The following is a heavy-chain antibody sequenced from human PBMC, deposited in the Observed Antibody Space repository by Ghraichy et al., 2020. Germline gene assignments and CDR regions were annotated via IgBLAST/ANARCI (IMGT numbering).Heavy chain of an antibody. J-gene: IGHJ4*02. CDR1: GASVNTDIYF. D-gene: IGHD3-16*01. Sequence: SETLSLTCTVSGASVNTDIYFWTWFRHHPGKGLEWIGYFYKTGGAFYNPSLKSRLTISTDTSKNQFSLLLTSVTAADTAVYFCARHVAAQNSFDFWGQGILVTVSS. CDR3: ARHVAAQNSFDF. CDR2: FYKTGGA. V-gene: IGHV4-31*03.